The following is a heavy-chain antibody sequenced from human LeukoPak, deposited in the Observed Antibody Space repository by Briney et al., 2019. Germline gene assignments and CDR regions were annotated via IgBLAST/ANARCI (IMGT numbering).Heavy chain of an antibody. D-gene: IGHD6-13*01. CDR1: GSTVSSNY. Sequence: GGSLRLACAASGSTVSSNYMSWVRQAPGKGLEWVSAIYSGGNTYYADSVKGRFTISRDNSKNTLYLQMNSLRAEDTAVYYCARLIAAAGRVYFDYWGQGTLVTVSS. CDR2: IYSGGNT. CDR3: ARLIAAAGRVYFDY. J-gene: IGHJ4*02. V-gene: IGHV3-53*01.